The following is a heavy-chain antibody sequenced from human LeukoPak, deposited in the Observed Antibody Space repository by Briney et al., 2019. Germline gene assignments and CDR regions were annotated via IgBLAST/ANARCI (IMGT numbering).Heavy chain of an antibody. Sequence: GGSQRLSCESSGFRFRLHSMTWVRQAAGKGLEWVSSVSGGADNSYYADSVKGRFTVSRDYSKNTLYLQMNSLRAEDTAVYYCARDYDYDSSGYSSDWGQGTLVTVSS. CDR1: GFRFRLHS. J-gene: IGHJ4*02. V-gene: IGHV3-23*01. CDR2: VSGGADNS. D-gene: IGHD3-22*01. CDR3: ARDYDYDSSGYSSD.